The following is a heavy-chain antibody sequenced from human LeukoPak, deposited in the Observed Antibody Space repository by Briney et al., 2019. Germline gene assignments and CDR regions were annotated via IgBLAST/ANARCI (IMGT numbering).Heavy chain of an antibody. CDR3: ARAVWSGYYSP. J-gene: IGHJ5*02. CDR2: ISGSGGST. D-gene: IGHD3-3*01. V-gene: IGHV3-23*01. CDR1: GFTFSSYA. Sequence: GSLRLSCAASGFTFSSYAMSWVRQAPGKGLEWVSAISGSGGSTYYADSVKGRFTISRDNSKNTLYLQMNSLRAEDTAVYYCARAVWSGYYSPWGQGTLVTVSS.